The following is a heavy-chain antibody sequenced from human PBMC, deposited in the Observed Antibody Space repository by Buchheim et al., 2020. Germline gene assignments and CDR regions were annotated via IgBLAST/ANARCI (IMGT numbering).Heavy chain of an antibody. Sequence: QVQLQESGPGLLKPSETLSLTCAVYGGSFSGYYWSWIRQPPGEGLEWIGEINHSGSTNYNPSLKSRVTISVDTFKNQFSLKLSSVTAADTAVYYCARNSRITIFGVVKNWFDPWGQGTL. CDR2: INHSGST. V-gene: IGHV4-34*01. D-gene: IGHD3-3*01. J-gene: IGHJ5*02. CDR3: ARNSRITIFGVVKNWFDP. CDR1: GGSFSGYY.